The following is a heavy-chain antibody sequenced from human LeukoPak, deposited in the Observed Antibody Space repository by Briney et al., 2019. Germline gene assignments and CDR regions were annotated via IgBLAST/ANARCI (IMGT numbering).Heavy chain of an antibody. V-gene: IGHV4-59*01. D-gene: IGHD4-17*01. CDR2: IYYSGST. J-gene: IGHJ6*02. CDR1: GGSISSYY. CDR3: ARVDGTVTTSASFNYYGMDV. Sequence: TSETRSLSCTVSGGSISSYYWSWIRQPPGKGVEWIGYIYYSGSTNYNPSLKSRVTISVDTSKNQFSLKLSSVTAADTAVYYCARVDGTVTTSASFNYYGMDVWGQGTTVTVSS.